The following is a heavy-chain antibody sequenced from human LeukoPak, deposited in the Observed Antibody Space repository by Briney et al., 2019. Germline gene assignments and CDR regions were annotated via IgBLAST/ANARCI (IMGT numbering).Heavy chain of an antibody. Sequence: ASVTVSCRASGYTFIDHHILWVRQAPGQGLEGMGWIHPNGRDTQYAQKFQDRMTMTTHTSITTAYMELHSVTSDDTAVYYCSAHYGPGPVWGQGTLITASS. CDR2: IHPNGRDT. CDR1: GYTFIDHH. V-gene: IGHV1-2*02. J-gene: IGHJ4*02. D-gene: IGHD3-10*01. CDR3: SAHYGPGPV.